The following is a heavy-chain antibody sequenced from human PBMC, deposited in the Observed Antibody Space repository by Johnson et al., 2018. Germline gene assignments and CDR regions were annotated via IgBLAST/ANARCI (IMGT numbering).Heavy chain of an antibody. CDR1: GFTFDDYA. Sequence: VQLQESGGGLVQPGRSLRLSCAASGFTFDDYAMHWVRQTPGKGLEWVSGISWNSGSIGYAGSLKGRFTISRDNAKNSLYVQMNSLRAEDTALYYCAKDYSSYYYYMDVWGKGTTVTVSS. CDR2: ISWNSGSI. D-gene: IGHD6-13*01. CDR3: AKDYSSYYYYMDV. J-gene: IGHJ6*03. V-gene: IGHV3-9*01.